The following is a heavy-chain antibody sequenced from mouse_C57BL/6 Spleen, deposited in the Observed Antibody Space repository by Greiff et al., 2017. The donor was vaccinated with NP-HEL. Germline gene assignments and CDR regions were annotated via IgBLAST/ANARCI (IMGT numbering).Heavy chain of an antibody. CDR2: IYPGSGNT. CDR3: ARYYGSLDY. V-gene: IGHV1-76*01. Sequence: VKLMESGAELVRPGASVKLSCKASGYTFTDYYINWVKQRPGQGLEWIAKIYPGSGNTYYNEKFQGKATLTADKSSSTAYMQLSSLTSEDSAVYFCARYYGSLDYWGQGTTLTVSS. J-gene: IGHJ2*01. CDR1: GYTFTDYY. D-gene: IGHD1-1*01.